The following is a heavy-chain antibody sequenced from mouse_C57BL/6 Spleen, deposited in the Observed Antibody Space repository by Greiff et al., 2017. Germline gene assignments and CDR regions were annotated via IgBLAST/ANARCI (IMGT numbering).Heavy chain of an antibody. CDR1: GYSITSGYY. Sequence: VQLQQSGPGLVKPSQSLSLTCSVTGYSITSGYYWNWIRQFPGNKLEWMGYISYDGSNNYNPSLKNRISITRDTSKNQFFLKLNSVTTEDTATYYCARYGSFDYWGQGTTLTVSS. D-gene: IGHD2-2*01. CDR3: ARYGSFDY. CDR2: ISYDGSN. J-gene: IGHJ2*01. V-gene: IGHV3-6*01.